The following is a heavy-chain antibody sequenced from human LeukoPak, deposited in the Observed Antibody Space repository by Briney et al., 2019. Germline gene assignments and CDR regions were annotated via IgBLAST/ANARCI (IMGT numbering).Heavy chain of an antibody. D-gene: IGHD3-3*01. CDR1: GYTFTSYY. Sequence: ASVKVSCKASGYTFTSYYMHWVRQAPGQGLEWMGIINPSGGSTSYAQKFQGRVTMTRDTSTSTAYMELSSLRSEDTAVYYCARFAPLMESFDYWGQGTLVTVSS. J-gene: IGHJ4*02. CDR2: INPSGGST. V-gene: IGHV1-46*01. CDR3: ARFAPLMESFDY.